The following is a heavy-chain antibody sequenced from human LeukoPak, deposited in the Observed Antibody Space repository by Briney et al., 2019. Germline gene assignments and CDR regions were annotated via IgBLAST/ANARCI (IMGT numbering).Heavy chain of an antibody. CDR3: ARVTVRGVIIDY. V-gene: IGHV1-2*02. J-gene: IGHJ4*02. D-gene: IGHD3-10*01. Sequence: GASVKVSCKASGYTFTGYYMHWVRQAPGQGLEWMGWINPNSGGTNYAQKFQGRVTMTRDTSISTAYMELSRLRPDDTAVYYCARVTVRGVIIDYWGQGTLVTVSS. CDR1: GYTFTGYY. CDR2: INPNSGGT.